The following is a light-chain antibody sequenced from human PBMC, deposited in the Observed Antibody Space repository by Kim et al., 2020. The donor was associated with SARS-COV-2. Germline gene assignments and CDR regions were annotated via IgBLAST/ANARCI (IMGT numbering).Light chain of an antibody. Sequence: QSVLTQPPSVSGAPGERVTISCTGGTASAVHWYQHLPGTAPRLIIHSNNKRPSGVPDRFSASNSDTSASLATLVIGGLQEEDEGDYYCQSFDGHVIFGGGTKVTVL. CDR2: SNN. CDR1: GTASA. V-gene: IGLV1-40*01. J-gene: IGLJ6*01. CDR3: QSFDGHVI.